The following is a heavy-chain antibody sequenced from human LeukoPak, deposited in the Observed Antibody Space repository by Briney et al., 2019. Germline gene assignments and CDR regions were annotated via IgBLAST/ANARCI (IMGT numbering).Heavy chain of an antibody. CDR1: GFTFNSYW. CDR2: IKQDGSEK. D-gene: IGHD3-10*01. Sequence: GGSLRLSCAASGFTFNSYWMSWVRQAPGKGLEWVANIKQDGSEKYYVDSVKGRFTISRDNAKNSVYLQMNSLRAEDTAVYYCARQLGGSGSYWGQGTLVAVSS. V-gene: IGHV3-7*01. CDR3: ARQLGGSGSY. J-gene: IGHJ4*02.